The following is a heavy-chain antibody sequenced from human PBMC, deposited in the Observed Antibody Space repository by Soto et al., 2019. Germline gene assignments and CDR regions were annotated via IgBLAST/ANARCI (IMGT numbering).Heavy chain of an antibody. J-gene: IGHJ6*02. CDR2: ISGSGGST. Sequence: GGSLRLSCAASGFTFSSYAMSWVRQAPGKGLEWVSAISGSGGSTYYADSVKGRFTISRDNSKNTLYLQMNSLRAEDTAVYYCAKDLEELLWFGELSTSSYYGMDVWGQGTTVTVS. V-gene: IGHV3-23*01. D-gene: IGHD3-10*01. CDR3: AKDLEELLWFGELSTSSYYGMDV. CDR1: GFTFSSYA.